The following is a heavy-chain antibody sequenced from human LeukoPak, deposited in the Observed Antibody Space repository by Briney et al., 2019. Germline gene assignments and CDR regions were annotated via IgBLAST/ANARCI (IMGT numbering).Heavy chain of an antibody. J-gene: IGHJ6*02. Sequence: PGGSLRLSCAASGFIFRSSGMHWVRQAPGEGLEWLAVIGYDGSNTYYADSVKGRFTISRDNSKNMLYLQMNSLRAEDTAVYYCAKDPLYTYDYSRVSYGMDVWGLGTTVTVSS. CDR2: IGYDGSNT. V-gene: IGHV3-30*18. CDR3: AKDPLYTYDYSRVSYGMDV. CDR1: GFIFRSSG. D-gene: IGHD5-18*01.